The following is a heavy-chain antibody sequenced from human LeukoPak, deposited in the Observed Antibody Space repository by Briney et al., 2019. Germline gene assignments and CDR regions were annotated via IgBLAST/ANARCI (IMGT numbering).Heavy chain of an antibody. CDR2: ISSRGSST. J-gene: IGHJ4*02. V-gene: IGHV3-48*03. CDR3: ARGGSYGKFDF. D-gene: IGHD3-16*01. Sequence: GGSLRLSCSASGFTFSDYEVNWVRQAPGEGLEWVSYISSRGSSTYYADSVKGRFTISRDNAKNSLYLQMSSLRAEDTAVYYCARGGSYGKFDFWGQGTLVTVSS. CDR1: GFTFSDYE.